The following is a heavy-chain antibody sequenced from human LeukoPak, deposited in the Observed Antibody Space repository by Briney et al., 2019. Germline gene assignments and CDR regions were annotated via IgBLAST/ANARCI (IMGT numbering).Heavy chain of an antibody. V-gene: IGHV4-59*01. CDR1: GGSISNYY. Sequence: SETLSLTCTVSGGSISNYYWSWIRQPPGKGLEWIGYIYSSGSTNYNPSLESRVTISVDTSKNQFSLKLSSLAAADTAVYYCTRVGPGGHPDYWGQGTLVTVSS. CDR3: TRVGPGGHPDY. J-gene: IGHJ4*02. D-gene: IGHD2-8*02. CDR2: IYSSGST.